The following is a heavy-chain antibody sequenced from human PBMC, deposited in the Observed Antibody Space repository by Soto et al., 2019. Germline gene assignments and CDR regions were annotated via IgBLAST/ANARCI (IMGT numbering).Heavy chain of an antibody. Sequence: QVQLVQSGAEVKKPGASVKVSCKASGYTFITYGVSWVRQAPGQGLDWLGWISTYNGNTRYAERLQCRVTMTTDTTTNTAYMKLRNLRSDDTAVYYCARGPTDYYDNSANYFLDYWGQGTLVTVSS. J-gene: IGHJ4*02. D-gene: IGHD3-22*01. CDR1: GYTFITYG. V-gene: IGHV1-18*01. CDR2: ISTYNGNT. CDR3: ARGPTDYYDNSANYFLDY.